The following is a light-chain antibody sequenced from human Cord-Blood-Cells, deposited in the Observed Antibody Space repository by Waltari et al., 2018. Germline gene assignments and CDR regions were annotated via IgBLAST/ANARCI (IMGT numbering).Light chain of an antibody. V-gene: IGKV3-20*01. Sequence: EIVLTQSPGPLTLSPGESATLSCRASLSVSSSYLAWYQQKPGQAPRLLIYGASSRATGIPDRFSGSGSGTDFTLTISRLEPEDFAVYYCQQYGSSPTWTFGQGTKVEIK. J-gene: IGKJ1*01. CDR2: GAS. CDR1: LSVSSSY. CDR3: QQYGSSPTWT.